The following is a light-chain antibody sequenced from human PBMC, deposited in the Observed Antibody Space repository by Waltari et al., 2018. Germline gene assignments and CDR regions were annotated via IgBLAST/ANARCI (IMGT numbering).Light chain of an antibody. CDR3: QQRSNWSYT. CDR1: KSVSSY. J-gene: IGKJ2*01. Sequence: EIVLTQSPATLSLSPGERATLSCRASKSVSSYLAWYQQKPGQAPRLPIYDASNRATGIPARFSGSGSGTDFTLTISSLEPEDFAVYYCQQRSNWSYTFGQGTKLEIK. V-gene: IGKV3-11*01. CDR2: DAS.